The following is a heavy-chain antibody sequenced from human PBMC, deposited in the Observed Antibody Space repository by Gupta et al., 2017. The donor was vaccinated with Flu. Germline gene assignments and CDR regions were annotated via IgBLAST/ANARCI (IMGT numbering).Heavy chain of an antibody. CDR2: ISSSGSTI. CDR3: ARGGYYDSSGSYN. V-gene: IGHV3-48*03. CDR1: GFTFSSYE. D-gene: IGHD3-22*01. Sequence: EVQLVESGGGLVQPGGSLRLSCADSGFTFSSYEMNWVRQAPGKGLEWVSYISSSGSTIYYADSVKGRFTISRDNAKNSLYLQMNSLRAEDTSVYYCARGGYYDSSGSYNWGQGTLVTVSS. J-gene: IGHJ4*02.